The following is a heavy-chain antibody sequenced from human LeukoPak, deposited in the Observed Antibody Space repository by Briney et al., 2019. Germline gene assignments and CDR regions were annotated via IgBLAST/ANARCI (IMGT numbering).Heavy chain of an antibody. V-gene: IGHV3-23*01. CDR1: GFTFSSYG. Sequence: PGGSLRLSCAASGFTFSSYGMSWARQPPGKGLEWVSSIFPSGGEIHYADSVRGRFTISRDNSKSTLSLQMNSLRAEDTAIYYCATYRQVLLPFEPWGQGTLVTVSS. CDR3: ATYRQVLLPFEP. J-gene: IGHJ5*02. D-gene: IGHD2-8*02. CDR2: IFPSGGEI.